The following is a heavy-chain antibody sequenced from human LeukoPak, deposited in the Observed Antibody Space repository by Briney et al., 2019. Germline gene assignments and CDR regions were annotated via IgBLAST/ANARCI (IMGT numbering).Heavy chain of an antibody. CDR3: AKENDFWSGYLTPKFDP. J-gene: IGHJ5*02. D-gene: IGHD3-3*01. V-gene: IGHV3-23*01. CDR1: GFTFSGYA. Sequence: PGGSLRLSCAASGFTFSGYAMSWVRQAPGKGLEWVSAVSGSGGSTYYADSVKGRFTISRDNSKNTLYLQMNSLRAEDTAVYYCAKENDFWSGYLTPKFDPWGQGTLVTVSS. CDR2: VSGSGGST.